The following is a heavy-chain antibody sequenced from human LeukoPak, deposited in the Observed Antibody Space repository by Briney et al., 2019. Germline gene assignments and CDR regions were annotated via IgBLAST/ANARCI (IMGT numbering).Heavy chain of an antibody. V-gene: IGHV1-46*01. CDR2: INPSGGST. CDR1: GYTLTSYY. D-gene: IGHD3-3*01. Sequence: ASVKVSCKASGYTLTSYYMHWVRQAPGQGLEWMGIINPSGGSTSYAQKFQGRVTMTRDTSTSTVYMELSSLRSEDTAAYYCARDWSNDAGSYYFDYWGQGTLVTVSS. CDR3: ARDWSNDAGSYYFDY. J-gene: IGHJ4*02.